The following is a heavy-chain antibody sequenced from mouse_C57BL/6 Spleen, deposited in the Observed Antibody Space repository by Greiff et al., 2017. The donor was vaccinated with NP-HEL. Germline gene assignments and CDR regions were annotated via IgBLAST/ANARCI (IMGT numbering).Heavy chain of an antibody. CDR3: ALYGYDRDYYARDY. CDR2: IDPENGDT. D-gene: IGHD2-2*01. CDR1: GFNITDDY. Sequence: VQLQQSGAELVRPGASVKLSCTASGFNITDDYMHWVKQRPEQGLEWIGWIDPENGDTEYAAKFKGKATLTADTSSNTAYLQLSSLTSEDTAVYYCALYGYDRDYYARDYWGQGTSVTVSS. J-gene: IGHJ4*01. V-gene: IGHV14-4*01.